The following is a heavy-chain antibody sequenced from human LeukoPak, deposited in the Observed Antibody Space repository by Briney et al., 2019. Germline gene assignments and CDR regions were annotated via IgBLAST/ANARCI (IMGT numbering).Heavy chain of an antibody. V-gene: IGHV3-30*18. CDR2: ISYDGSNK. CDR3: VKGAIWYGDYWEAFDI. CDR1: GFSFSTYG. Sequence: PGGSLRLSCAASGFSFSTYGMYWVRQAPGKGLEWVAVISYDGSNKYYADFVKGRFTISRDNSKNTLYLQMNSLRTEDTAVYYCVKGAIWYGDYWEAFDIWGQGTMVTVSS. D-gene: IGHD4-17*01. J-gene: IGHJ3*02.